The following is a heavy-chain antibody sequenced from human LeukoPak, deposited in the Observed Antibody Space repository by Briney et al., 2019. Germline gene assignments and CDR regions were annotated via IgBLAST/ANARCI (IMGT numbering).Heavy chain of an antibody. CDR3: ARHGKYFTGSHHFDS. Sequence: GESLKISCKASGYSFTSQWIGWLRQMPGKGLEWMGIIYPDDSDTRYSPSFQGQVTISADKSISTAYLQWSSLKASDSAMYYCARHGKYFTGSHHFDSWGQGTLLTVSS. D-gene: IGHD3-9*01. J-gene: IGHJ4*02. CDR2: IYPDDSDT. CDR1: GYSFTSQW. V-gene: IGHV5-51*01.